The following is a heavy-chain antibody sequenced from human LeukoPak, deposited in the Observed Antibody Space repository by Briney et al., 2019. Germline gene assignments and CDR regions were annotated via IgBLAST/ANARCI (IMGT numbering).Heavy chain of an antibody. D-gene: IGHD3-16*01. CDR3: ARDKGGLGPYSYYYMDV. Sequence: SETLSLTCIVSGGSISTSSYYWGWIRQPPGKGLQWIGSMSYGGSTFYNPSLASLKSRVTISGDTSKNQFSLKLSSVTAADTAVYYCARDKGGLGPYSYYYMDVWGKGTTVTISS. CDR2: MSYGGST. CDR1: GGSISTSSYY. J-gene: IGHJ6*03. V-gene: IGHV4-39*07.